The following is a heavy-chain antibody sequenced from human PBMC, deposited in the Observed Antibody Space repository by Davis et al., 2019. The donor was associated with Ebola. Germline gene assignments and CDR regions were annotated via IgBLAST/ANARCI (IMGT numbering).Heavy chain of an antibody. J-gene: IGHJ5*01. CDR1: GGTFGSYA. CDR2: MHPNSPNT. CDR3: ARTAVTGIGFDS. D-gene: IGHD6-19*01. V-gene: IGHV1-8*02. Sequence: ASVKVSCKASGGTFGSYAISWLRQAPGQGLEWMGWMHPNSPNTGYAQKFQGRVTMTRNTSIRTAYMELSGLRSEDTAVYYCARTAVTGIGFDSWGQGTLVTVSS.